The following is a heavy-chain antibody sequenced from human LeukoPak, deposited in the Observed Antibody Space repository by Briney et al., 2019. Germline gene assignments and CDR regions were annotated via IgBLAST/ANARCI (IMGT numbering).Heavy chain of an antibody. J-gene: IGHJ4*02. V-gene: IGHV4-59*01. D-gene: IGHD4-23*01. CDR1: GASISSSF. CDR3: ARRNGGEQCAY. CDR2: IYSSGST. Sequence: PSETLSLTCTRSGASISSSFRSWIQQPPGKGLEWIGYIYSSGSTYYNTSLKSGATIPVDTSKNQASCRLSSVTAADPAVYFCARRNGGEQCAYWGQGTLATVSS.